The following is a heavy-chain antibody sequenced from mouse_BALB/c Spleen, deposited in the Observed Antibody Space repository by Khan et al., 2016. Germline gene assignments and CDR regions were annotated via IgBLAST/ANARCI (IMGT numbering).Heavy chain of an antibody. D-gene: IGHD3-1*01. CDR2: INPSSGYT. V-gene: IGHV1-4*01. CDR1: GYTFTSYT. CDR3: ARKSTRASY. Sequence: QVQLKQSGAELVKPGASVKMSCKASGYTFTSYTMHWVKQRPGQGLEWIGYINPSSGYTKYNQKFKDKATLTADKSSSKAYMQLSSLTSEDSAVYYCARKSTRASYWGQGTTLTVSS. J-gene: IGHJ2*01.